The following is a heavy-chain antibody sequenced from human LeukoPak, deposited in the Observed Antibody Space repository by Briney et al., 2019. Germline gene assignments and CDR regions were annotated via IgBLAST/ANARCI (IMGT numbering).Heavy chain of an antibody. V-gene: IGHV1-2*02. CDR2: INPSSGDT. Sequence: GASLKVSCKASGYSFTAAYNIHWLRQAPGQGPGFMGWINPSSGDTRYAQKFQGRVTVTRDTVISTAYMELSSLTSDDTAVYYCARAPRGTYDYWGQGTLVTVSS. CDR1: GYSFTAAYN. J-gene: IGHJ4*02. D-gene: IGHD5-12*01. CDR3: ARAPRGTYDY.